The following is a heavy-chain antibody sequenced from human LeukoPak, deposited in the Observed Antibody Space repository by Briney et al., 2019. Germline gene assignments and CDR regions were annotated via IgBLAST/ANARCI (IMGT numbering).Heavy chain of an antibody. CDR1: GGSISSYY. J-gene: IGHJ4*02. D-gene: IGHD6-19*01. CDR2: IYYSGST. CDR3: ASGRGGEQWLDSDSYYFDY. V-gene: IGHV4-59*12. Sequence: SETLSLTCTVSGGSISSYYWSWIRQPPGKGLEWIGYIYYSGSTNYNPSLKSRVTISVDTSKNQFSLKLSSVTAADTAVYYCASGRGGEQWLDSDSYYFDYWGQGTLVTVSS.